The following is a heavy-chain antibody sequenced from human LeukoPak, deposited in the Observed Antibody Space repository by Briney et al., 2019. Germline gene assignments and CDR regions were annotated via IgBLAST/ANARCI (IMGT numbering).Heavy chain of an antibody. D-gene: IGHD3-22*01. CDR1: GFTVSSNS. V-gene: IGHV3-7*01. Sequence: GGSLRLSCTVSGFTVSSNSMSWVRQAPGKGLEWVANIKQDGSEKYYVDSVKGRFTISRDNAKNSLYLQMNSLRAEDTAVYYCARAAADSSGYYRYYYYYYMDVWGKGTTVTVSS. J-gene: IGHJ6*03. CDR3: ARAAADSSGYYRYYYYYYMDV. CDR2: IKQDGSEK.